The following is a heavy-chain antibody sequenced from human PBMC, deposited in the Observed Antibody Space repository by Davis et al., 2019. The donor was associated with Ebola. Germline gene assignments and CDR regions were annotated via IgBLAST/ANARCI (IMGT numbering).Heavy chain of an antibody. Sequence: ASVKVSCKASGYTFTSYGISWVRQAPGQGLEWMGWISAYNGNTNYAQKFQGRVTITADESTSTAYMELSSLRSEDTAVYYCARGAYGDYVFDYWGQGTLVTVSS. D-gene: IGHD4-17*01. V-gene: IGHV1-18*01. CDR1: GYTFTSYG. CDR2: ISAYNGNT. J-gene: IGHJ4*02. CDR3: ARGAYGDYVFDY.